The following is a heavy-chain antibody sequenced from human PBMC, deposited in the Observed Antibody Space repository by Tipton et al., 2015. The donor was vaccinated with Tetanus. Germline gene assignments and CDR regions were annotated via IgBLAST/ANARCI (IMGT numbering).Heavy chain of an antibody. CDR1: GGSITSYY. D-gene: IGHD3-16*01. J-gene: IGHJ4*02. CDR2: TYDSYDSGST. CDR3: AGDGVGGGGRGY. V-gene: IGHV4-59*01. Sequence: TLSLTCTVSGGSITSYYWTWIRQPPGKGLEWTGYTYDSYDSGSTKYNPSLKSRVTISVNTSKNQFSLRLTSVTAADTAVYYCAGDGVGGGGRGYWGQGTLVTVSS.